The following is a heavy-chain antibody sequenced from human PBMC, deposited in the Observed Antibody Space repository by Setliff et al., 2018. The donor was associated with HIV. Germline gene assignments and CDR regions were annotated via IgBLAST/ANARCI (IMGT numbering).Heavy chain of an antibody. CDR1: GGSISSGSYY. J-gene: IGHJ6*02. V-gene: IGHV4-61*02. CDR3: ARDLGSGLYYYGMDV. Sequence: SETLSLTCTVSGGSISSGSYYWSWIRQPAGKGLEWIGRIYTSGSTNYNPSLKSRVTISVDTSKNQFSLKLSPVTAADTAVYYCARDLGSGLYYYGMDVWGQGTTVTVS. D-gene: IGHD7-27*01. CDR2: IYTSGST.